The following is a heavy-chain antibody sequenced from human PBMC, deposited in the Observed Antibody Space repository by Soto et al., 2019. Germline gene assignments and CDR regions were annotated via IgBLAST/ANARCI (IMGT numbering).Heavy chain of an antibody. CDR3: AKDGYFDTDYFDH. J-gene: IGHJ4*02. CDR2: ISYDGRQK. Sequence: QVQLVESGGGVVQPGRSLRLSCAASRFTFSRYAMHWVRQAPGKGLEWVAVISYDGRQKHYVDSVKGRFTISRDESDNTLYLQMSSRRPEDTAVYYCAKDGYFDTDYFDHWGQGTLVTVSS. D-gene: IGHD3-22*01. V-gene: IGHV3-30*04. CDR1: RFTFSRYA.